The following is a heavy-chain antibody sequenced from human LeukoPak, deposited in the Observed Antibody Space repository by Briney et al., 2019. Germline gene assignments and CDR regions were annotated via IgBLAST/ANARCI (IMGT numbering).Heavy chain of an antibody. V-gene: IGHV3-13*01. CDR1: GFTFIDYD. J-gene: IGHJ4*02. CDR2: IGIRGDT. Sequence: GGSLRLSCAASGFTFIDYDMHWVRQVIGKGLKWVSAIGIRGDTHYSGSVKGRFTISREDAESSLYLQMNSLRAEDTAVYYCARGGIQVSGIDEFDYWGQGTLVTVSS. D-gene: IGHD6-19*01. CDR3: ARGGIQVSGIDEFDY.